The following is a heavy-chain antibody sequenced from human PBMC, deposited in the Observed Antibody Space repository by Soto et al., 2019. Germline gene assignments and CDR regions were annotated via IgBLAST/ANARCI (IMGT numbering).Heavy chain of an antibody. CDR2: ISSSSRTK. CDR3: ARDPDTPTGPDAFDI. CDR1: GFTFSSSN. D-gene: IGHD5-18*01. V-gene: IGHV3-48*02. J-gene: IGHJ3*02. Sequence: EVQLVESGGGLVQPGGSLRLSCAASGFTFSSSNMNWVRQAPGKGLEWVSDISSSSRTKYYADSVKGRFTISRDNAKNALDLQMNSLRDEDTDVYYCARDPDTPTGPDAFDIWGQGTMVTVSS.